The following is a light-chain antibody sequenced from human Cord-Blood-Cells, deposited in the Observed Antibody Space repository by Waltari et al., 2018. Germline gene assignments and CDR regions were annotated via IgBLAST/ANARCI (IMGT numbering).Light chain of an antibody. J-gene: IGLJ1*01. Sequence: SSELTQDPAVSVALGQTVRITCQGASLRSYYASWYQQKPGQTPVLVIYGKNNRPSGNPDRFSGSSSGNTASLTITGAQAEDEADYYCNSRDSSGNHYVFGTGTKVTVL. CDR3: NSRDSSGNHYV. CDR1: SLRSYY. CDR2: GKN. V-gene: IGLV3-19*01.